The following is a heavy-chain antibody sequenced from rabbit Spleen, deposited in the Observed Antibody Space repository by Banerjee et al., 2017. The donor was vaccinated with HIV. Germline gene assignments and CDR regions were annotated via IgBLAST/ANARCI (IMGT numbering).Heavy chain of an antibody. Sequence: QEQLVESGGGLVKPEGSLTLTCKASGFSFSDRDVMCWVRQAPGKGLEWIACINAATAKPVYATWAKGRFTISKISSTTVTLQMTSLPVADTATFFCARDAGRGPYIDGDFDLWGPGTLVTVS. CDR3: ARDAGRGPYIDGDFDL. V-gene: IGHV1S45*01. CDR1: GFSFSDRDV. D-gene: IGHD8-1*01. J-gene: IGHJ4*01. CDR2: INAATAKP.